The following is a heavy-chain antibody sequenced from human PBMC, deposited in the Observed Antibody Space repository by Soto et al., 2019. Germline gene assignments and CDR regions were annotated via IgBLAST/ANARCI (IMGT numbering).Heavy chain of an antibody. CDR3: ARDPVGGDSTFYFDS. J-gene: IGHJ4*02. CDR1: GFTFSYYI. CDR2: ISSSTTYI. Sequence: EVQLVVSGGGLVKPGGSLRLSCAASGFTFSYYIMTWVRQAPGRGLEWFSDISSSTTYIAYSDSVRGRFTISRDNAKHALYQQMNSLRAEDTAVYSCARDPVGGDSTFYFDSWGQGSLVTVSS. V-gene: IGHV3-21*02. D-gene: IGHD3-16*01.